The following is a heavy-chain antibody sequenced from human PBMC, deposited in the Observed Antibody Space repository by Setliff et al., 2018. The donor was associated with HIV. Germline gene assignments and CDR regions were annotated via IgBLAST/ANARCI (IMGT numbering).Heavy chain of an antibody. V-gene: IGHV1-69*13. CDR1: GGTFRSYG. J-gene: IGHJ6*03. Sequence: GASVKVSCKASGGTFRSYGISWVRQAPGRGPEWMAGIIPMFGTTNYAQKFQGRVTITADESTSTAYMELSSLRSDDTAVYYCARVAEMATIGYNYFYMDVWGQGTTVTVSS. D-gene: IGHD5-12*01. CDR2: IIPMFGTT. CDR3: ARVAEMATIGYNYFYMDV.